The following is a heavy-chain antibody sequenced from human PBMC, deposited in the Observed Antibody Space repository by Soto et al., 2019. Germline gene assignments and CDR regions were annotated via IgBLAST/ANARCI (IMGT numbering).Heavy chain of an antibody. CDR3: AREGSNLNWFDP. J-gene: IGHJ5*02. D-gene: IGHD4-4*01. Sequence: EVQLVESGGGLVQPGGSLRLSCAASGFTLSSYSMNWVRQAPGKGLEWVSYISSSSNTIYYADSVKGRFTISSDNAKNSLYLQMNSLRDEDTAVYYCAREGSNLNWFDPWGQGTLVTVSS. CDR2: ISSSSNTI. CDR1: GFTLSSYS. V-gene: IGHV3-48*02.